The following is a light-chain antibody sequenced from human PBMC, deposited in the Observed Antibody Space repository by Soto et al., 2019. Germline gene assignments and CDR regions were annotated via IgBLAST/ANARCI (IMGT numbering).Light chain of an antibody. CDR3: QQLNSYPHYT. CDR1: QGISSY. J-gene: IGKJ2*01. Sequence: DIQLTQSPSFLSASVGDRVTITCRASQGISSYLAWYQQKPGKAPKLLIYAASTLQSGVPSRFSGSGSGTEFNLTISSLQPEDFATYYCQQLNSYPHYTFGQGTKLEIK. V-gene: IGKV1-9*01. CDR2: AAS.